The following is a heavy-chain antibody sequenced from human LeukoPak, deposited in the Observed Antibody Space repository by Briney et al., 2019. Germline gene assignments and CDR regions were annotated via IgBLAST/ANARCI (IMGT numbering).Heavy chain of an antibody. V-gene: IGHV1-69*06. J-gene: IGHJ6*03. Sequence: GASVKVSCKASGGTFSSYAISWVRQAPGQGLEWMGGIIPIFGTANYAQKFQGRVTITADKSTSTAYMGLSSLRSEDTAVYYCARGDTAMVIRYYYYYMDVWGKGTTVTVSS. CDR3: ARGDTAMVIRYYYYYMDV. CDR1: GGTFSSYA. CDR2: IIPIFGTA. D-gene: IGHD5-18*01.